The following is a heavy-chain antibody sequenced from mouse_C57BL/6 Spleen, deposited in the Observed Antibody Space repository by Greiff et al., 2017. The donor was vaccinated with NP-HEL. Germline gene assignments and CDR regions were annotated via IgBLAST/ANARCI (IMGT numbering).Heavy chain of an antibody. CDR3: ARQMTGTGAMDY. V-gene: IGHV5-2*01. CDR2: INSDGGST. Sequence: EVKVVESGGGLVQPGESLKLSCESNEYEFPSHDMSWVRKTPEKRLELVAAINSDGGSTYYPDTMERRFIISRDNTKKTLYLQMSSLRPEDTALYYCARQMTGTGAMDYWGQGTSVTVSS. CDR1: EYEFPSHD. J-gene: IGHJ4*01. D-gene: IGHD4-1*01.